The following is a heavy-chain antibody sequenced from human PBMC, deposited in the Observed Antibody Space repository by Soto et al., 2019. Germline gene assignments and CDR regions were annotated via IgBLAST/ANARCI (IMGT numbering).Heavy chain of an antibody. D-gene: IGHD7-27*01. Sequence: QVQLVQSGAEVKKPGSSVKVSCKASGGTFSRYAITWVRQAPGQGLEWVGGIIPIFGTANYAQKFQGRVTIAADDSTSTAHMELSSLRSEDTAVIDSATTEMGNYYYGLDVWGQGTTVTVSS. J-gene: IGHJ6*02. V-gene: IGHV1-69*12. CDR3: ATTEMGNYYYGLDV. CDR1: GGTFSRYA. CDR2: IIPIFGTA.